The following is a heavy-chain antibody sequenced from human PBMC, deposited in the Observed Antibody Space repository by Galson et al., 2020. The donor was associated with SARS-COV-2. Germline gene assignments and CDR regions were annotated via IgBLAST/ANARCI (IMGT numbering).Heavy chain of an antibody. CDR2: IYYSGST. V-gene: IGHV4-39*07. CDR3: ASEVVAYPALYYYYGMDV. D-gene: IGHD2-15*01. Sequence: SETLSLTCTVSGGSISSSSYYWGWIRQPPGKGLEWIGSIYYSGSTYYNQSLKSRVTISVDTSKNPFSLKLSSVTAADTAVYYCASEVVAYPALYYYYGMDVWGQGTTVTVSS. CDR1: GGSISSSSYY. J-gene: IGHJ6*02.